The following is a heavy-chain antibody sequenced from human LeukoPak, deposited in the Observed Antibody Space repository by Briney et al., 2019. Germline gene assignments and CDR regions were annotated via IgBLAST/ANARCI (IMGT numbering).Heavy chain of an antibody. CDR2: INHSGST. V-gene: IGHV4-34*01. D-gene: IGHD3-16*02. Sequence: SETLSLTCAVYGGSFSGYYWSWIRQPPGKGLEWIGEINHSGSTNYNPSLKSQVTISVDTSKNQFSLKLSSVTAADTAVYYCARGYDYVWGSYRYPFDYWGQGTLVTVSS. CDR3: ARGYDYVWGSYRYPFDY. CDR1: GGSFSGYY. J-gene: IGHJ4*02.